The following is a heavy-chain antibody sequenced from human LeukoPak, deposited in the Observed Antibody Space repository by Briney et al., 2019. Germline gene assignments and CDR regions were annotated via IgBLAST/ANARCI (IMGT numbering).Heavy chain of an antibody. CDR3: ARSGQWLGAEYFQH. Sequence: GGSLRLSCAASGLTFSSYWMHWVRKGPGKRLVLVSRISSDGSSTTYADSVKGRFTISRDNAKNTLHLQMNSLRAEDTAVYYCARSGQWLGAEYFQHWGQGSLVTVSS. CDR1: GLTFSSYW. D-gene: IGHD6-19*01. V-gene: IGHV3-74*01. CDR2: ISSDGSST. J-gene: IGHJ1*01.